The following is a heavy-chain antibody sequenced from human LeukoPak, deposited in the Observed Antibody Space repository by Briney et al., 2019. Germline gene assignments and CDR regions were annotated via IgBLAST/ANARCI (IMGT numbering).Heavy chain of an antibody. CDR1: GYTFTGHY. CDR2: INPKNAGT. V-gene: IGHV1-2*02. J-gene: IGHJ4*02. D-gene: IGHD6-13*01. CDR3: ARTLYIAAVPGGFDY. Sequence: GSSVKVSCKASGYTFTGHYMHWVRQAPGPGLEWMGWINPKNAGTNFAQRLQGRVTMTRDTSISTVYMELSRLRSDDTALYYCARTLYIAAVPGGFDYWGQGTLVTVSS.